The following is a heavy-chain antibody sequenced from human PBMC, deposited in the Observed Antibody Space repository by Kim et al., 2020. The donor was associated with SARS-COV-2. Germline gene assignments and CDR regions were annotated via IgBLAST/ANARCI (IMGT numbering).Heavy chain of an antibody. CDR3: TRPYCSGGSCYSSTDY. Sequence: GGSLRLSCAASGFTFSGSAMHWFRQASGKGLEWVGRIRSKANSYATAYAASVKGRFTISRDDSKNTAYLQMNSLKTEDTAVYYCTRPYCSGGSCYSSTDYWGQGTLVTVSS. CDR2: IRSKANSYAT. J-gene: IGHJ4*02. CDR1: GFTFSGSA. D-gene: IGHD2-15*01. V-gene: IGHV3-73*01.